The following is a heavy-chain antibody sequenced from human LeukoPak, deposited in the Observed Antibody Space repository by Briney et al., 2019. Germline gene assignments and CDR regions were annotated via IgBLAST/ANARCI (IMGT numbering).Heavy chain of an antibody. CDR3: TTERPWFDY. CDR1: GFTFRDYE. J-gene: IGHJ4*02. CDR2: ITSSGTIR. Sequence: GGSLRLSCAAFGFTFRDYEMNWVRQAPGKGLEWVSYITSSGTIRYYADSVKGRFTISRDNAKNSVYLQMNSLKTEDTAVYYCTTERPWFDYWGQGTLVTVSS. V-gene: IGHV3-48*03.